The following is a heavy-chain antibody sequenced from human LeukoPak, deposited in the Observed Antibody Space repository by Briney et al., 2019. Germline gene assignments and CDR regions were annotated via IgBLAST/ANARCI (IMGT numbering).Heavy chain of an antibody. CDR2: IYHSGST. J-gene: IGHJ4*02. D-gene: IGHD3-22*01. V-gene: IGHV4-38-2*02. CDR1: GYSISSGYY. CDR3: ARNGHNSGYFHY. Sequence: SETLSLTCTVSGYSISSGYYWGWIRQPPGKGLEWIGSIYHSGSTYYNPSLKSRVTISVDTSKNQFSLKLSSVTAADTAVYYCARNGHNSGYFHYWSQGTLVTVSS.